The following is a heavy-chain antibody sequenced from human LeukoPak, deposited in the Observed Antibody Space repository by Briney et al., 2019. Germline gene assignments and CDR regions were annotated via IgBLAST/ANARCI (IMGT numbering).Heavy chain of an antibody. CDR2: INPSGGST. J-gene: IGHJ6*02. D-gene: IGHD6-13*01. CDR3: ARESSSSWYGEYYYYGMDV. Sequence: ASVKVSCKASGYTFTSYYMHWVRQAPGQGLEWMGIINPSGGSTSYAQKFQGRVTMTRDTSTSTVYMELSSLRSEDTAVYYCARESSSSWYGEYYYYGMDVWGQGTTVTVSS. V-gene: IGHV1-46*01. CDR1: GYTFTSYY.